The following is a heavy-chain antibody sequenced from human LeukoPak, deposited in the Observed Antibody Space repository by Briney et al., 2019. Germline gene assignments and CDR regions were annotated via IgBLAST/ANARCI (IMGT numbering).Heavy chain of an antibody. D-gene: IGHD6-19*01. CDR1: GYSISSGYY. CDR2: IYHSGST. CDR3: ARVGSGWYSYYLDY. V-gene: IGHV4-38-2*01. J-gene: IGHJ4*02. Sequence: PSETLSLTCAVSGYSISSGYYWGWIRQPPGKGLEWIGSIYHSGSTYYNPSLKSRVTISVDTSKNQFSLKLSSVTAADTAVYYCARVGSGWYSYYLDYWGQGTLVTVSS.